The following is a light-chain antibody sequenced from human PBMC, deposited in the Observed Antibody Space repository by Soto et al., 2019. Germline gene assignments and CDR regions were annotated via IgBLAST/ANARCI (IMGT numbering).Light chain of an antibody. CDR3: SSYTSSGTSVV. V-gene: IGLV2-14*01. Sequence: QSALTQPASVSGSPGQSITISCTGTSSDVGGYNFVSWFQQHPGRAPKLIIYDVSNRPSGVSNRFSGSKSGNTASLTISGLQGEDEADYYCSSYTSSGTSVVFAPGTKLTVL. J-gene: IGLJ1*01. CDR2: DVS. CDR1: SSDVGGYNF.